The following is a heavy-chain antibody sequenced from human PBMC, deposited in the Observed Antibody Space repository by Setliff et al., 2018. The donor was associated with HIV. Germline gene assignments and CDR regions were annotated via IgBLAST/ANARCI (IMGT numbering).Heavy chain of an antibody. J-gene: IGHJ4*02. CDR1: GDSMNDYY. CDR3: ARRMAAGTFDY. D-gene: IGHD6-13*01. V-gene: IGHV4-4*07. CDR2: IYSSGST. Sequence: SETLSLTCTVSGDSMNDYYWSWIRQPAGKGLELIVRIYSSGSTNYNPSLKSRVTMSVDTSKNQISLKLSSVTAADTAMYYCARRMAAGTFDYWGQGTLVTVSS.